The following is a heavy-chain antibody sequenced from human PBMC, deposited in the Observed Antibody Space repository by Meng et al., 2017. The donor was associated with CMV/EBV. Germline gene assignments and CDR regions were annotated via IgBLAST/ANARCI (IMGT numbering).Heavy chain of an antibody. V-gene: IGHV1-2*02. Sequence: ASVKVSCKASGYTFTGYYMHWVRQAPGQGLEWMGWINPSSGGTNYAQKFQGRVTMTRDTSISTAYMELSRLRSDDTAVYYCARTRRYCSSTSCPGAYGMDVWGQGTTVTVSS. D-gene: IGHD2-2*01. CDR2: INPSSGGT. CDR3: ARTRRYCSSTSCPGAYGMDV. J-gene: IGHJ6*02. CDR1: GYTFTGYY.